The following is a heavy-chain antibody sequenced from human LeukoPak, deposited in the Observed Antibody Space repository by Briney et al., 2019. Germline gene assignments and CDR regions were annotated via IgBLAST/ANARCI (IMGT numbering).Heavy chain of an antibody. J-gene: IGHJ4*02. D-gene: IGHD6-19*01. Sequence: PGGSLRLSCAASGFTFSSYSMNWVRQAPGKGLEWVSSISSSSSYIYYADSVKGRFTISRDNAKNSLYLQMNSLRAEDTAVYYCASGALYSSGLPFDYWGQGTLVTVSS. CDR3: ASGALYSSGLPFDY. CDR2: ISSSSSYI. V-gene: IGHV3-21*01. CDR1: GFTFSSYS.